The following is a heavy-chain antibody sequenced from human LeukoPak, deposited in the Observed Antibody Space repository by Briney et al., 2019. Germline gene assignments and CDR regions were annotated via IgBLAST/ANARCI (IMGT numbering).Heavy chain of an antibody. CDR2: ISGSGGST. J-gene: IGHJ3*02. CDR1: GFTFSSYA. D-gene: IGHD3-22*01. Sequence: GGSLRLSCAASGFTFSSYAMSWVRQAPGKGLEWVSAISGSGGSTYYADSVKGRFTISRDNSKNTLYLQMNSLRAEDTDVYYWAKMLVNCYDSSGGAFDIWGQGTMVTVSS. V-gene: IGHV3-23*01. CDR3: AKMLVNCYDSSGGAFDI.